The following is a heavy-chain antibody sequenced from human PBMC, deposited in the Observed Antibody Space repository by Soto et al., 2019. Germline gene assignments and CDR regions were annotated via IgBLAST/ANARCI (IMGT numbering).Heavy chain of an antibody. CDR1: GDSFNDYY. J-gene: IGHJ6*03. CDR2: INPNGGVT. D-gene: IGHD5-12*01. Sequence: VQLVQSGAEVRKPGASVKVSCKSSGDSFNDYYIHWVRQAPGQGLEWMGWINPNGGVTKYAQKFEGWVTMTRDTSISTVYMELSRLRSDDTAVYYCARERGGATATLNYYYFYMDVWGKGTTVTVSS. CDR3: ARERGGATATLNYYYFYMDV. V-gene: IGHV1-2*04.